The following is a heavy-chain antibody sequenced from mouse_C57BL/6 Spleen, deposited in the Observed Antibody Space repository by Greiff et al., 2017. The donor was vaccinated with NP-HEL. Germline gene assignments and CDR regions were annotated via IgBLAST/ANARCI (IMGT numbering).Heavy chain of an antibody. Sequence: EVQGVESGGGLVQPGGSLKLSCAASGFTFSDYYMNWVRQTPEKRLEWVAYISNGGGSTYYPETVKGRFTLSRDNAKNTLYLQMSPLKSEDTSMYYCARHDGYSYYYAMDYWGQGTSVTVSS. D-gene: IGHD2-3*01. V-gene: IGHV5-12*01. CDR2: ISNGGGST. CDR1: GFTFSDYY. J-gene: IGHJ4*01. CDR3: ARHDGYSYYYAMDY.